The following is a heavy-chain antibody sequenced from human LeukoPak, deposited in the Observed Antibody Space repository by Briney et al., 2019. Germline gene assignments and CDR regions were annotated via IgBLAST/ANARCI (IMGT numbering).Heavy chain of an antibody. D-gene: IGHD5-12*01. CDR1: GSTFTTYG. J-gene: IGHJ3*01. CDR3: ARDEGYSGYEDDAFDL. Sequence: ASVKVSCKASGSTFTTYGISWVRQAPGQGLEWMGWISVYNGNTNYAQKLQGRITMTTDTSTSTAYMELRSLRSDDTAVYYCARDEGYSGYEDDAFDLWGQGTMVTVSS. CDR2: ISVYNGNT. V-gene: IGHV1-18*04.